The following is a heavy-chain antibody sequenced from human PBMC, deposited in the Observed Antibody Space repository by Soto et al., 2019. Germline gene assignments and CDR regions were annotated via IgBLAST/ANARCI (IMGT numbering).Heavy chain of an antibody. Sequence: ASVKVSCKASGYTFTSYGISWVRQAPGQGLEWMGWISAYNGNTNYAHKLQGRVTMTTDTSTSTAYMELRSLRSDDTAVYYCARDQIVVITSSDAFDIWGQGTMVTVS. D-gene: IGHD3-22*01. J-gene: IGHJ3*02. CDR1: GYTFTSYG. CDR2: ISAYNGNT. CDR3: ARDQIVVITSSDAFDI. V-gene: IGHV1-18*01.